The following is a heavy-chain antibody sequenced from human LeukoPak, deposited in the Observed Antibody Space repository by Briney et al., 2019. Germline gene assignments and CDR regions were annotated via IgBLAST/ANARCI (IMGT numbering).Heavy chain of an antibody. J-gene: IGHJ5*02. CDR3: ARDEVGTIFGVISNWFDP. CDR2: IPYDGSNK. CDR1: GFTFSSYA. D-gene: IGHD3-3*01. Sequence: GGSLRLSCAASGFTFSSYAMHWVRQAPGKGLEWVAVIPYDGSNKYYADSVKGRFTISRDNSKNTLYLQMNSLRAEDTAVYYCARDEVGTIFGVISNWFDPWGQGTLVTVSS. V-gene: IGHV3-30-3*01.